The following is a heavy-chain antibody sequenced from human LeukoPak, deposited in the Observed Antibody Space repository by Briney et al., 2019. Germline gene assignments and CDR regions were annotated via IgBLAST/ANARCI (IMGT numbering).Heavy chain of an antibody. D-gene: IGHD3-3*01. CDR2: ISGTGSTI. CDR1: GFTFSSYD. V-gene: IGHV3-48*03. Sequence: GGSLRLSCAASGFTFSSYDMNWVRQAPGKGLEWVSYISGTGSTIYYADSVKGRFTISRDNPKNSLHLQMISLRVEDTALYYCARGRSGDFDYWGEGTLVSVSS. CDR3: ARGRSGDFDY. J-gene: IGHJ4*02.